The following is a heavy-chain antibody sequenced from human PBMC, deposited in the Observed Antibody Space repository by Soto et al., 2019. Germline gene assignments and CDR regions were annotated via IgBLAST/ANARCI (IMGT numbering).Heavy chain of an antibody. V-gene: IGHV1-18*01. CDR3: ARERGAYKYFDY. D-gene: IGHD1-1*01. Sequence: QVQLVQSGAEVKKPGASVKVSCKVSGYMFASYGISWARQAPGQGLEWMGWINTYNGNKNYAQKFQGRVTMTTDTSTSTAYMELRGLGSDDTALYYCARERGAYKYFDYWGQGTLVTVSS. CDR1: GYMFASYG. CDR2: INTYNGNK. J-gene: IGHJ4*02.